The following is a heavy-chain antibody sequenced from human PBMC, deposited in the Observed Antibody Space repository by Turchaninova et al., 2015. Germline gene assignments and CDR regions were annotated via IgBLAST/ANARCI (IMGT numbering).Heavy chain of an antibody. Sequence: EVQLVESGGGLVQPGGSLRLSCAASGFTFSSYAMSWVRQAPGKGLGWVSGISGSGCSTYYADAVKGRFTISRDNSKNTLYLQMNSLRAEDTAVYYCAKWAGAGTFRHAFDIWGQGTMVTVSS. CDR1: GFTFSSYA. D-gene: IGHD6-13*01. CDR2: ISGSGCST. CDR3: AKWAGAGTFRHAFDI. V-gene: IGHV3-23*04. J-gene: IGHJ3*02.